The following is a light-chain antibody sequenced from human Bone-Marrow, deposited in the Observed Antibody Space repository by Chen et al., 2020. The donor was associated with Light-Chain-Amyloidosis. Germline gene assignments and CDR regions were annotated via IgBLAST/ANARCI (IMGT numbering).Light chain of an antibody. J-gene: IGLJ3*02. Sequence: LMLTPPHSVSQSPGKTVPISCTRRSGSIATNYVQWYQQRPGSSPTTVIYEDDQRPSGVPDRFSGSIDRSSNSASLTISGLKTEDEADYYCQSYQGSSQGVFGGGTKLTVL. CDR2: EDD. V-gene: IGLV6-57*01. CDR1: SGSIATNY. CDR3: QSYQGSSQGV.